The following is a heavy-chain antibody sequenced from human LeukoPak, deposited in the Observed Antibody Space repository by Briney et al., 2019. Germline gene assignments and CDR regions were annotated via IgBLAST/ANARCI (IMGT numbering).Heavy chain of an antibody. CDR1: GFTISNYE. CDR3: ARQISSGYILLDQ. Sequence: GGSLRLSCAASGFTISNYEMNWVRQAPGKGLEWVSYITSSGSTRYYADSVKGRFTISRDNAKNSLSLQMNSLRAEDTALYYCARQISSGYILLDQWGQGTLVTVPS. D-gene: IGHD3-22*01. V-gene: IGHV3-48*03. J-gene: IGHJ4*02. CDR2: ITSSGSTR.